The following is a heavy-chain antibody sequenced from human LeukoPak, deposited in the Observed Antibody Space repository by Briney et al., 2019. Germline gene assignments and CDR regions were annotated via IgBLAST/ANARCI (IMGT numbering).Heavy chain of an antibody. CDR2: ISYDGSNK. Sequence: GGSLRLSCAASGFTFSRYAVHWARHAPGKGLEWVAVISYDGSNKYYADSVKGRFAISRDNSKNTLYLQMNSLRADDTAVYYCARDSITGDYGDYWNYWGQGTLVTVSS. CDR3: ARDSITGDYGDYWNY. D-gene: IGHD4-17*01. V-gene: IGHV3-30*09. J-gene: IGHJ4*02. CDR1: GFTFSRYA.